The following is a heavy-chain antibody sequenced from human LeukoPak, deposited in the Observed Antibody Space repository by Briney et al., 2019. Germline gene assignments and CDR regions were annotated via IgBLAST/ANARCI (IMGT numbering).Heavy chain of an antibody. V-gene: IGHV3-74*01. Sequence: GGSLRLSCAASGFSFRDYWMHWVRQGPGKGLVWVSHINSDGSWTSYADSVKGRFTISKDNAKNTVYLQMNNLRAEDTAVYYCVSFYETYWGRGTLVTVSS. D-gene: IGHD2-2*01. CDR3: VSFYETY. CDR1: GFSFRDYW. CDR2: INSDGSWT. J-gene: IGHJ4*02.